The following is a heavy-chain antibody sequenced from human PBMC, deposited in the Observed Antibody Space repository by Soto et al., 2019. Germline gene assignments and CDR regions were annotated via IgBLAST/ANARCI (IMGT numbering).Heavy chain of an antibody. CDR3: ARDRGYDPPDFYYNAMDV. CDR2: IRGFSPYT. CDR1: GFTFSTYT. J-gene: IGHJ6*02. Sequence: GGSLRPSCLGSGFTFSTYTMHWVLQAPLNLLEWVSGIRGFSPYTFYSESLKGRFTISRDNAKNSLYPQMNSLRAEDTAVHYCARDRGYDPPDFYYNAMDVWGQGTTVTVSS. D-gene: IGHD2-15*01. V-gene: IGHV3-21*01.